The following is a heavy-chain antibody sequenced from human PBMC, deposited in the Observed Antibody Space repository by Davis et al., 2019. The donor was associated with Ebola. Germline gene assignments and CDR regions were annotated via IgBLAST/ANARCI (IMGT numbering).Heavy chain of an antibody. CDR1: GFTFNNAW. J-gene: IGHJ6*04. D-gene: IGHD2-21*02. Sequence: GESLKISCAASGFTFNNAWMSWVRQAPGKGLEWVGRIKSKTDGGTIDHAASVKGRFTISRDDSKNTLYLQMNSLRTEDTAVYYCTTDLGPVVTANQEVYYYYGMDVWGKGTTVTVSS. CDR2: IKSKTDGGTI. CDR3: TTDLGPVVTANQEVYYYYGMDV. V-gene: IGHV3-15*05.